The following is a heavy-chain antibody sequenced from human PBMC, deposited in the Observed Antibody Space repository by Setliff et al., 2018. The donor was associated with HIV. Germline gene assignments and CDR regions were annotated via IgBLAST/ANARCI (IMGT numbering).Heavy chain of an antibody. CDR3: ARGAIAVAATTSFQH. J-gene: IGHJ1*01. V-gene: IGHV4-34*01. CDR2: INLSGRT. Sequence: PSETLSLTCAVYGESFSGHYWSWIRQPPGKGLEWIGEINLSGRTHYNPSLKSRLTISVDTSKNQISLKLRSVTVADTAVYYCARGAIAVAATTSFQHWGQGTQVTVSS. CDR1: GESFSGHY. D-gene: IGHD6-19*01.